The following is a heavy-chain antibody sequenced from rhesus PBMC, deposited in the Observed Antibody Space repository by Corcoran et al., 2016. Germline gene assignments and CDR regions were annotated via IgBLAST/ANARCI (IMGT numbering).Heavy chain of an antibody. CDR1: GFTFGSYA. D-gene: IGHD5-42*01. J-gene: IGHJ4*01. V-gene: IGHV1-198*02. CDR2: FIPLVDKT. CDR3: ARDPRYRGYSGYSFDY. Sequence: QVQLVQSGAEVKKPGASVKVSCKASGFTFGSYAISWVRQAPGQGLDWMGVFIPLVDKTNDDEEVKCRDTMAADTSTSTADRELGSLRSEDTAVYYCARDPRYRGYSGYSFDYWGQGVLVTVSS.